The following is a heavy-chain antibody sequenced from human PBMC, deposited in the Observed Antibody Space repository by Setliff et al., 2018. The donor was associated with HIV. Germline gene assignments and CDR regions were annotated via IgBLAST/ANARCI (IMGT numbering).Heavy chain of an antibody. CDR2: INPSDGAT. D-gene: IGHD6-13*01. V-gene: IGHV1-46*01. J-gene: IGHJ6*02. CDR3: ASSWSRVPYYGMDV. Sequence: ASVKVSCKTSGYSFTSHFMHWVRQAPGQGLEWMGIINPSDGATTYAGRFQGRLTMTSDTSTTTVYMELSSLRSEDTAVYFCASSWSRVPYYGMDVWGQGTTVTVSS. CDR1: GYSFTSHF.